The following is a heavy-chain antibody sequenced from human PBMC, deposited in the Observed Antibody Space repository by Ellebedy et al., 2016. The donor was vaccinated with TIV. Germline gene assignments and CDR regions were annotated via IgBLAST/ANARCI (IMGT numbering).Heavy chain of an antibody. CDR1: GFSFSNFV. CDR3: AKSGLNALRYSDY. J-gene: IGHJ4*02. D-gene: IGHD1-1*01. Sequence: GESLKISCAASGFSFSNFVMTWVRQAPGAGLEWVSGISGGGDYPYYADSVKGRFTISRDHSKNTVYLQMKSLRAEDTAIYYCAKSGLNALRYSDYWGQGTRVTVSS. CDR2: ISGGGDYP. V-gene: IGHV3-23*01.